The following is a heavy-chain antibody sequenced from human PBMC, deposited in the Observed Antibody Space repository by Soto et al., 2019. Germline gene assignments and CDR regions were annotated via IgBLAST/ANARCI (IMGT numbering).Heavy chain of an antibody. CDR1: GGSISSGGYS. D-gene: IGHD2-2*01. CDR3: ARVPTP. Sequence: QLQLQESGSGLVKPSQTLSLTCAVSGGSISSGGYSWSWIRQPPGKGLEWIGYIYHSGSTYFNPSLETRGTLSVDRSKNQFSLQLSSVTAADTAVCYCARVPTPWGQGTLVTVAS. V-gene: IGHV4-30-2*01. J-gene: IGHJ5*02. CDR2: IYHSGST.